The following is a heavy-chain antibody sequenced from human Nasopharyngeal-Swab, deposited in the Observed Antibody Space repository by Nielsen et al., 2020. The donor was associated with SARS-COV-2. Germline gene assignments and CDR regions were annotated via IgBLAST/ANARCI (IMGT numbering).Heavy chain of an antibody. CDR3: AREQTITMVRGVIMTTSYYFDY. D-gene: IGHD3-10*01. J-gene: IGHJ4*02. V-gene: IGHV1-18*01. CDR2: ISAYNGNT. Sequence: ASVKVSCKASGYTFTSYGISWVRQAPGHGLEWMGWISAYNGNTNYAQKLQGRVTMTTDTSTSTAYMELRSLRSDDTAVYYCAREQTITMVRGVIMTTSYYFDYWGQGTLVTVSS. CDR1: GYTFTSYG.